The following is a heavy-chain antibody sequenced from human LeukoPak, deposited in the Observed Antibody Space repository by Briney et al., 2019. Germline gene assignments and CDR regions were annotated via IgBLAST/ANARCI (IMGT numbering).Heavy chain of an antibody. CDR1: GFTFSSYW. V-gene: IGHV3-7*03. Sequence: GGSLRLPCAASGFTFSSYWMNWARQAPGKGLEWVASINHNGNVNYYVDSVKGRFTISRDNSKNSLYLQMSNLRAEDTVVYFCSRGGGLDVWGQGATVTVSS. CDR3: SRGGGLDV. CDR2: INHNGNVN. D-gene: IGHD3-16*01. J-gene: IGHJ6*02.